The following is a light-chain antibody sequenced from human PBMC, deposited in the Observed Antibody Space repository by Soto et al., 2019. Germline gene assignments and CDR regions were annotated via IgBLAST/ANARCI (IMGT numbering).Light chain of an antibody. V-gene: IGKV3-20*01. CDR2: GAS. CDR1: QSVSSSF. CDR3: HHYGTSWT. J-gene: IGKJ1*01. Sequence: EIVLAQSPGTLSLSPGERATLSCRASQSVSSSFLAWYQQKPGQAPRLLISGASSRATGIPDRFSGSGSGTDVTLTISRLEPEDFAVYYCHHYGTSWTFGQGTKVDSK.